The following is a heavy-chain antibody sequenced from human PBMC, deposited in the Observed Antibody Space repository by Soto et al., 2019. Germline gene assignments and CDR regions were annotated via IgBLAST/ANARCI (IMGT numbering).Heavy chain of an antibody. CDR2: ISGSGGST. D-gene: IGHD4-17*01. CDR1: GFTFSSYA. Sequence: GGSLRLSCAASGFTFSSYAMSWVRQAPGKGLEWVSAISGSGGSTYYADSVKGRFTISRDNSKNTLYLQMNSLRAEDTAVYYCATSHSTVTMSGDTTDFDYWGQGTLVTVSS. CDR3: ATSHSTVTMSGDTTDFDY. J-gene: IGHJ4*02. V-gene: IGHV3-23*01.